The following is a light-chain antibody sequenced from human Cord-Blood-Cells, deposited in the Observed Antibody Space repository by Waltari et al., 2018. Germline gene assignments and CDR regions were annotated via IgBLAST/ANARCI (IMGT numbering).Light chain of an antibody. Sequence: DIQMTQSPSSLSACVGDRVTITCQASQSISSYLNWYQQKPGKAPKLLIYAASSLKSGVPSRFSGSGSGTDFTLTISSLQPEDFATYYCQQSYSTPRTFGQGTKVEIK. CDR1: QSISSY. V-gene: IGKV1-39*01. J-gene: IGKJ1*01. CDR3: QQSYSTPRT. CDR2: AAS.